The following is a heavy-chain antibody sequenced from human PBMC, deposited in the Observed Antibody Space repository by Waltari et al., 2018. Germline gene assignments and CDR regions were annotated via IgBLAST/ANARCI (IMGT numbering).Heavy chain of an antibody. V-gene: IGHV3-74*01. J-gene: IGHJ3*02. Sequence: EVQLVESGGGLVQPGGSLRLSCAASGFTFSSYWMHWVCQAPGKGLVWVSRINSDGSSTSYADSVKGRFTISRDNAKNTLYRQMNSLRAEDTAVYYCARDFSGSYYTYDAFDIWGQGTMVTVSS. CDR1: GFTFSSYW. CDR2: INSDGSST. D-gene: IGHD3-10*01. CDR3: ARDFSGSYYTYDAFDI.